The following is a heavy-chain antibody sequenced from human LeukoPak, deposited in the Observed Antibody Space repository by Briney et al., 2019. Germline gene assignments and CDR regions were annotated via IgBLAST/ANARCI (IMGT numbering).Heavy chain of an antibody. D-gene: IGHD2-2*01. Sequence: VASVKVSCKASGYTFTGYYMHWVRQAPGQGLEWMGWTNPNSGNTGYAQKFQGRVTMTRNTSISTAYMELSSLRPEDTAVYYCARGRRCSSASCYFLDPAINSYYFDSWGQGTLVTVS. J-gene: IGHJ4*02. V-gene: IGHV1-8*02. CDR2: TNPNSGNT. CDR1: GYTFTGYY. CDR3: ARGRRCSSASCYFLDPAINSYYFDS.